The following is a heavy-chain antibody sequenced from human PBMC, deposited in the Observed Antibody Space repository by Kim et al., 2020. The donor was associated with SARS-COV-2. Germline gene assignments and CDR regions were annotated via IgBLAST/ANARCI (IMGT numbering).Heavy chain of an antibody. Sequence: GGSLRLSCAASGFTFSNYVMTWVRQAPGKGLEWVSGISYSVGRTYYADSVKGRFTISRDNSKNTLYLKMNSLRAEDTAVYFCAKGGPLRYGSNEWLDNWFDSWGQGTLVTVSS. CDR2: ISYSVGRT. CDR1: GFTFSNYV. J-gene: IGHJ5*01. CDR3: AKGGPLRYGSNEWLDNWFDS. D-gene: IGHD3-3*01. V-gene: IGHV3-23*01.